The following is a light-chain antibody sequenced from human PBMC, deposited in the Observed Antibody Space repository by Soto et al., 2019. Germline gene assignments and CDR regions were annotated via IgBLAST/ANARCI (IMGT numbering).Light chain of an antibody. CDR1: SSNIGAGYD. Sequence: QSVLTQPPSVSGAPGQRVTISCTGSSSNIGAGYDVHWYQQLPGTAPKLLIYGNSNRPSGVPDRFSGSKSGTSASLAITGLQAEDEADYYCQSYDSSLRGRVFGTGTKATVL. CDR3: QSYDSSLRGRV. V-gene: IGLV1-40*01. J-gene: IGLJ1*01. CDR2: GNS.